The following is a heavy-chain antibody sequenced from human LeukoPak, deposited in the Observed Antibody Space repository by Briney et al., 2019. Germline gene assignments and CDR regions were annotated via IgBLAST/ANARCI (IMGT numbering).Heavy chain of an antibody. D-gene: IGHD3-9*01. Sequence: SETLSLTCTVSGGSISSTSYYWGWIRQPPGRGLEWIASIYYDGSTYYNPSLKSRVTISVDTSKNQFSLKLTSVTAADTAVYYCARCLHYDFLTGYSHFDYWGQGTLVTVSS. CDR1: GGSISSTSYY. J-gene: IGHJ4*02. CDR3: ARCLHYDFLTGYSHFDY. CDR2: IYYDGST. V-gene: IGHV4-39*01.